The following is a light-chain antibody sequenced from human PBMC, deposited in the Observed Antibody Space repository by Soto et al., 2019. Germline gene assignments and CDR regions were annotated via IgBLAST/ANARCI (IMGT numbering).Light chain of an antibody. J-gene: IGLJ1*01. Sequence: QSALTQPASVSGSPGQSIAISCTGTTSDVGAYNYVSWYQQHPGKAPKLMIYQVSNRPSGVSNRFSGSKSGNTASLTISGLQAEDEADYYFSSYTSSTTYVFGTGTKVTVL. CDR2: QVS. V-gene: IGLV2-14*01. CDR1: TSDVGAYNY. CDR3: SSYTSSTTYV.